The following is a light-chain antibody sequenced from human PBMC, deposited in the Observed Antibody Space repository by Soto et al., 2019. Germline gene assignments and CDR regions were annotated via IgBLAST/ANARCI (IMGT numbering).Light chain of an antibody. Sequence: EIVMPPSPAPLSVAPGGSDPLSFGASQSISDTLAWYKQKHGQAQRIIIYGESKRATGLTDRFSGSGSGKDFTITIRSMQHEDLEAYYCKKYNNWPRTCGKGTKG. J-gene: IGKJ1*01. V-gene: IGKV3-15*01. CDR3: KKYNNWPRT. CDR1: QSISDT. CDR2: GES.